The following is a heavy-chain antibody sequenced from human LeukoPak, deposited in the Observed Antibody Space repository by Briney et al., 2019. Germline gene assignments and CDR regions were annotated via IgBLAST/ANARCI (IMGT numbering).Heavy chain of an antibody. J-gene: IGHJ1*01. CDR1: GGSISSSDHY. CDR3: ARQGKTDGSQYFQH. D-gene: IGHD2-15*01. CDR2: IYYSGST. Sequence: TASETVSLTCTVSGGSISSSDHYWGWIRQPPGKGLEWIGSIYYSGSTYYNPSLKSRVTISVDTSKNQFSLKVNSVTAADTAVYYCARQGKTDGSQYFQHWGQGTLVTVSS. V-gene: IGHV4-39*01.